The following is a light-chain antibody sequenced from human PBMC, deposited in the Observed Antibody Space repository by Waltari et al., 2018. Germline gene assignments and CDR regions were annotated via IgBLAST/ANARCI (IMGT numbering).Light chain of an antibody. J-gene: IGKJ5*01. V-gene: IGKV3-11*01. CDR3: QQRTNGPPVT. CDR1: QSVSTH. Sequence: EIVLTQSPATLSLSPGERATLSCRASQSVSTHLAWYQHKPGQAPRLLIYDASNRATGIPARLSGSGSGTDFTLTISSLEPDDFAVYYCQQRTNGPPVTFGKGTRLDLK. CDR2: DAS.